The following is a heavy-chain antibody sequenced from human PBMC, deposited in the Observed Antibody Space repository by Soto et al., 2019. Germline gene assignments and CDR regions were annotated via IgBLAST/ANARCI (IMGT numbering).Heavy chain of an antibody. CDR3: ASSYGSGYRAFDY. D-gene: IGHD3-10*01. CDR2: INPILRMS. Sequence: QVQLVQSGAEVKKPGSPVKVSCKASGDTFSFYSINWVRQAPGLGLEWMGRINPILRMSNYAQRFQGRVTMTADKSTSTAYMELSSLRSEDTAMYYCASSYGSGYRAFDYWGQGALVTVSS. V-gene: IGHV1-69*02. J-gene: IGHJ4*02. CDR1: GDTFSFYS.